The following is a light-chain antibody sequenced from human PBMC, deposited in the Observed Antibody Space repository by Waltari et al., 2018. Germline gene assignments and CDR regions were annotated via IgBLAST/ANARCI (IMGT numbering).Light chain of an antibody. CDR1: QGIGSY. CDR2: AAS. J-gene: IGKJ3*01. CDR3: QQLNSYPLT. Sequence: DIQLTQSPSFLSTSVGDRVTIACRASQGIGSYLAWYQQKPGKAPQLLIHAASTLQSGVPSRFSGSGSGTEFTLTISSPQPEDFATYYCQQLNSYPLTFGPGTKVDIK. V-gene: IGKV1-9*01.